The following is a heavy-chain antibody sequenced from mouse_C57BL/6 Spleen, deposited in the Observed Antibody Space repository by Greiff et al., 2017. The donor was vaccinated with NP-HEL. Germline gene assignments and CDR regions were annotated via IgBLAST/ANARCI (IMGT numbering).Heavy chain of an antibody. Sequence: VQLQQPGAELVMPGASVKLSCKASGYTFTSYWMHWVKQRPGQGLEWIGEIDPSDSYTNYNQKFKGKSTVTVDKSSSTAYMQLSSLTSEDSAVYYCARRGAYYGSSSWYFDVWGTGTTVTVSS. J-gene: IGHJ1*03. CDR1: GYTFTSYW. V-gene: IGHV1-69*01. CDR2: IDPSDSYT. D-gene: IGHD1-1*01. CDR3: ARRGAYYGSSSWYFDV.